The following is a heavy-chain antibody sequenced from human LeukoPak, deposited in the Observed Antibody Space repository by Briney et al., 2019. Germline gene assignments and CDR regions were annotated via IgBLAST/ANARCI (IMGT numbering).Heavy chain of an antibody. J-gene: IGHJ4*02. CDR2: ISSSSSYI. V-gene: IGHV3-21*01. D-gene: IGHD2-15*01. Sequence: GGSLRLSCAASGFTFSSYSMNWVRQAPGKGLEWVSSISSSSSYIYYADSVKGRFTISRDNARNSLYLQLNSLRAEDTAVYYCAGDFSLSRSSDYWGQGTLVTVSS. CDR1: GFTFSSYS. CDR3: AGDFSLSRSSDY.